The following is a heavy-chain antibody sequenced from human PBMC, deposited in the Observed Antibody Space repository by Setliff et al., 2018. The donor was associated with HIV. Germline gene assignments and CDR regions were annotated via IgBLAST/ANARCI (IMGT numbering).Heavy chain of an antibody. V-gene: IGHV1-46*01. CDR3: ARDDVGYCSGGSCYHLFDTFDI. CDR1: GYTFTSYY. J-gene: IGHJ3*02. D-gene: IGHD2-15*01. Sequence: ASVKVSCKASGYTFTSYYMHWVRQAPGQGLEWMGIINPSGGSTSYAQKFQGRVTMTRDTSTSTVYMELTRLRSEDTAVYYCARDDVGYCSGGSCYHLFDTFDIWGQGTVVTVSS. CDR2: INPSGGST.